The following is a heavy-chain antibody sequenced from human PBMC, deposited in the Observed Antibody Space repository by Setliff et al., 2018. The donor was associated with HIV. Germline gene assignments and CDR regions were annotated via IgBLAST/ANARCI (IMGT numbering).Heavy chain of an antibody. Sequence: SVKVSCKASGGTFSSYAISWVRQAPGQGLEWMGGIIPMFGTANNAQKFQGRVTITADASTGTAYMGLSRLRSEDTAVYYCARVASSGYQADAFDIWGQGTMVTVSS. CDR3: ARVASSGYQADAFDI. V-gene: IGHV1-69*13. CDR2: IIPMFGTA. CDR1: GGTFSSYA. J-gene: IGHJ3*02. D-gene: IGHD3-22*01.